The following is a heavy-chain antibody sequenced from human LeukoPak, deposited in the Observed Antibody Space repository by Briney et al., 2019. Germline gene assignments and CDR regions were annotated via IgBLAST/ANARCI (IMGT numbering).Heavy chain of an antibody. Sequence: GGSLRLSCAASGFTFSTYWMSWVRQAPGKGLEWVANIKQDGSAKYYVDSVKGRFTISRDNAKNSLYLQMNSLRAEDTAVYYCVRDFSLTRLERPFDCWGQGTLVTVSS. V-gene: IGHV3-7*01. CDR3: VRDFSLTRLERPFDC. CDR1: GFTFSTYW. D-gene: IGHD1-1*01. CDR2: IKQDGSAK. J-gene: IGHJ4*02.